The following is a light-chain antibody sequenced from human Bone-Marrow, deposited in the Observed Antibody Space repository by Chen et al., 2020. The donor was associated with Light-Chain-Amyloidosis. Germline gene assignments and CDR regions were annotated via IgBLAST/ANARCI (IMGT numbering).Light chain of an antibody. CDR2: EDD. CDR3: QSYQGSSQGV. J-gene: IGLJ3*02. V-gene: IGLV6-57*01. Sequence: NFMLTQPHSVSESPGKTVIISCTRSSGGFATNYVQWYQQRPGSSPTTVSYEDDQRPSGVPDRFAGSIDRSSNSASLTISGLKTEDEADYYCQSYQGSSQGVFGGGTKLTVL. CDR1: SGGFATNY.